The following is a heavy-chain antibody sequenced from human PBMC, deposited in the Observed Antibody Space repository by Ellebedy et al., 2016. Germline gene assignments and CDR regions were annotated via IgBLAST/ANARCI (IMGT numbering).Heavy chain of an antibody. V-gene: IGHV4-30-4*01. CDR1: GGSINSGDSY. D-gene: IGHD6-6*01. CDR3: ARGGVGPRLGY. J-gene: IGHJ4*02. CDR2: IYYSGST. Sequence: SETLSLTCTVSGGSINSGDSYWSWIRQPPGKGLEWIGYIYYSGSTYYNPSLKSRVTISVDTSKNQFSLKLGSVTAADTAVYYCARGGVGPRLGYWGQGTLVTVSS.